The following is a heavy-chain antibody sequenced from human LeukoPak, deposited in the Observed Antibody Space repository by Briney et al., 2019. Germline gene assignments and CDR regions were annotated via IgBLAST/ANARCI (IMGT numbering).Heavy chain of an antibody. Sequence: PGGSLRLSCAASGFTFSSYAMHWVRQAPGKGLEWVAVISYDGSNKYYADSVKGRFTISRDSSKNTLYLQMNSLRAEDTAVYYCARVSHDSSGYPYQFDYWGQGTLVTVSS. V-gene: IGHV3-30*04. CDR3: ARVSHDSSGYPYQFDY. J-gene: IGHJ4*02. CDR1: GFTFSSYA. D-gene: IGHD3-22*01. CDR2: ISYDGSNK.